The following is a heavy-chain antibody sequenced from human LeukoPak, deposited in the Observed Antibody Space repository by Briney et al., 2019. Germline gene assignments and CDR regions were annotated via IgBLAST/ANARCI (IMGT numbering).Heavy chain of an antibody. CDR1: GGSFSGYY. D-gene: IGHD6-13*01. CDR3: ARISSSNWYNERGAFDV. J-gene: IGHJ3*01. CDR2: INHSGST. V-gene: IGHV4-34*01. Sequence: TSETLSLTCAVYGGSFSGYYWSWIRQPPGKGLEWIGEINHSGSTNYNPSLKSRVTISVDTSKNQFSLKLSSVTAADTAVYYCARISSSNWYNERGAFDVWGQGTMVTVSS.